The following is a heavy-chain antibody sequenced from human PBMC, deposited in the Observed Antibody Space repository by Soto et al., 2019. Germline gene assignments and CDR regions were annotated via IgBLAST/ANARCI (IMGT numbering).Heavy chain of an antibody. CDR3: ARHAPHHGDYAADY. J-gene: IGHJ4*02. Sequence: SETLSLTCTVSGGSISSYYWSWIRQPPGKGLEWIGYIYYSGSTNYNPSLKSRVAISVDTSKNQFSLKLSSVTAADTAVYYCARHAPHHGDYAADYWGQGTLVTVSS. CDR2: IYYSGST. CDR1: GGSISSYY. V-gene: IGHV4-59*08. D-gene: IGHD4-17*01.